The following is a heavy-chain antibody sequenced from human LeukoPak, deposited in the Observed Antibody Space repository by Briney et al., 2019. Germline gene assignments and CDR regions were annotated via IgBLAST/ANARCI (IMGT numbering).Heavy chain of an antibody. CDR1: GFTFSSYA. CDR2: ISHSSSGT. V-gene: IGHV3-23*01. D-gene: IGHD3-22*01. J-gene: IGHJ4*02. CDR3: AKVINSGYYYYFDY. Sequence: PGGSLRLSCGGSGFTFSSYAMSWVRQAPGKGLEGVSAISHSSSGTYYVDSVKGRFTISRDNSKNTLYMQMNSLRAEDTAVYYCAKVINSGYYYYFDYWGQGTLVTVSS.